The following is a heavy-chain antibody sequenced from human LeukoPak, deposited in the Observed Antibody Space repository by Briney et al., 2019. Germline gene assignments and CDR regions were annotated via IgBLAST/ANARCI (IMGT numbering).Heavy chain of an antibody. CDR1: GYTFTDYY. D-gene: IGHD6-13*01. CDR2: INPDSGGT. V-gene: IGHV1-2*06. CDR3: ARGEGSSIDY. J-gene: IGHJ4*02. Sequence: ASVKVSCKASGYTFTDYYMHWVRQAPGQGLEWMVRINPDSGGTNYAQKFQGRVTMTIDTSITTAYLELTRLTSDDTAVYYCARGEGSSIDYWGQGTLVSVS.